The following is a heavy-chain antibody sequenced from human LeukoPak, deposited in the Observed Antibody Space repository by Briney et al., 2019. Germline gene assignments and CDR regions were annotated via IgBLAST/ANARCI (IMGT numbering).Heavy chain of an antibody. Sequence: GGSLRLSCAASGFTFSSYWVNWVRQAPGKGLEWVANIKQDGSVKNYVDSVKGRLTISRDNAKNSLFLQMNSLRAEDTAVYYCARDPSGSPVFDPWGQGTLVTVSS. CDR3: ARDPSGSPVFDP. CDR2: IKQDGSVK. D-gene: IGHD3-10*01. J-gene: IGHJ5*02. CDR1: GFTFSSYW. V-gene: IGHV3-7*01.